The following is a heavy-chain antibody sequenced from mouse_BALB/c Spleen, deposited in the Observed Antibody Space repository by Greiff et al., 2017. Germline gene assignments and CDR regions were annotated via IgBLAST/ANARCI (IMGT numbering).Heavy chain of an antibody. CDR3: ARNKYGHPSYAMDY. CDR1: GFSLTSYG. D-gene: IGHD2-10*02. V-gene: IGHV2-2*02. J-gene: IGHJ4*01. Sequence: QLQQSGPGLVQPSQSLSITCTVSGFSLTSYGVHWVRQSPGKGLEWLGVIWSGGSTDYNAAFISRLSISKDNSKSQVFFKMNSLQANDTAIYYCARNKYGHPSYAMDYWGQGTSVTVSS. CDR2: IWSGGST.